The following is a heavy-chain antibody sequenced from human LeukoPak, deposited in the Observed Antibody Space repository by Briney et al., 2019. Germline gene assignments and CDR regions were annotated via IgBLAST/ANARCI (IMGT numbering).Heavy chain of an antibody. J-gene: IGHJ4*02. V-gene: IGHV1-2*02. Sequence: ASVKDSCKASGYTFTGYYMHWVRQAPGQGLEWMGWINPNSGGTNYAQKFQGRVTMTRDMSTSTVYMELSSLRSEDTAVYYCARLSGSGWYDLDYWGQGTLVTVSS. CDR3: ARLSGSGWYDLDY. CDR2: INPNSGGT. D-gene: IGHD6-19*01. CDR1: GYTFTGYY.